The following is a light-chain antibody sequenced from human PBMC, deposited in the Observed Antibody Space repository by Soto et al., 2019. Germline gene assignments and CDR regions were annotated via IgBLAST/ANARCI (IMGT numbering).Light chain of an antibody. CDR2: GAS. Sequence: EIVLTQSPGTLSLSPGERATLSCRASQSVSSSSYLAWYQHKPGQAPRLLIYGASSRATGIPHRFSGSGSGTDFTLTISRMELEDYAVYYCHQYGSSPSYTFGQGTKLEIK. J-gene: IGKJ2*01. CDR1: QSVSSSSY. CDR3: HQYGSSPSYT. V-gene: IGKV3-20*01.